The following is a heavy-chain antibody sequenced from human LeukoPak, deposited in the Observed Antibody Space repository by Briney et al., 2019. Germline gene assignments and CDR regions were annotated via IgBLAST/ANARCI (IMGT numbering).Heavy chain of an antibody. J-gene: IGHJ6*02. CDR3: ARLRPYSSSWYAYYGMDV. Sequence: GVPLRLSCVASGFTFSSYWMTWVRQAPGKGLEWVANIKSDGTQNYYVDSVKGRFTIYRDNDKNSLYLQMNSLRADETAVYYCARLRPYSSSWYAYYGMDVWGQGTTVTVSS. CDR2: IKSDGTQN. CDR1: GFTFSSYW. V-gene: IGHV3-7*04. D-gene: IGHD6-13*01.